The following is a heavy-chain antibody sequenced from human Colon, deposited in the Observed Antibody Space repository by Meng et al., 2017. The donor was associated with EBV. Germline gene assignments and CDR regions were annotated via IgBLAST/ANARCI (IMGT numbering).Heavy chain of an antibody. CDR3: ARHFINWFDP. Sequence: QVPWQCACTGLVKTLGALALTDTVYGGSMGSFNCCCIRQPPGKGLGWIGYIYSSGSTNYNPSRKSRFTITADTSKNQFSLKLSFVTAADTAVYYCARHFINWFDPWGQGTLVTVSS. CDR2: IYSSGST. J-gene: IGHJ5*02. V-gene: IGHV4-59*08. CDR1: GGSMGSFN.